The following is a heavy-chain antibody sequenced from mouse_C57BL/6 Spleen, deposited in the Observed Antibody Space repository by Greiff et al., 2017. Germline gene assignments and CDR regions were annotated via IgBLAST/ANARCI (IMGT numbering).Heavy chain of an antibody. CDR2: INPSTGGT. D-gene: IGHD1-1*01. J-gene: IGHJ4*01. CDR1: GYSFTGYY. Sequence: EVQLQQSGPELVKPGASVKISCKASGYSFTGYYMHWVKQSSEKSLEWIGEINPSTGGTSYNQKFKGKATLTVDKSSSTAYMQLKSLTSEDSAVYYSARERATTVVKAMDYWGQGTSVTVSS. CDR3: ARERATTVVKAMDY. V-gene: IGHV1-43*01.